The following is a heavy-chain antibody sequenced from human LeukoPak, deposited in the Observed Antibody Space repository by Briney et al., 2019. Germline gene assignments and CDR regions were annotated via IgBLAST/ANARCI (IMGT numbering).Heavy chain of an antibody. V-gene: IGHV3-15*01. D-gene: IGHD5-24*01. J-gene: IGHJ4*02. CDR1: GFTFSNAW. Sequence: GGSLILSCAASGFTFSNAWMTWVRQAPGKGLEWVGRIKTKIDGETTDYAAPVEGRFTISRDDSKNTLYLQMNSLKTDDTAVYYCTTVERWLLRSSPYWGQGTLVTVSS. CDR3: TTVERWLLRSSPY. CDR2: IKTKIDGETT.